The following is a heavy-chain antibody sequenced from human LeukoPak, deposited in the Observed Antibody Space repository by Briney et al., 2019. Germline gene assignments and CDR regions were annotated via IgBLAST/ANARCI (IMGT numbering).Heavy chain of an antibody. V-gene: IGHV3-30*18. Sequence: GGSLRLSCAASGFTFSSYGMHWVRQAPGKGLEWVAVISYDGSNKCYADSVKGRFTISRDNSKNTLYLQMNSLRAEDTAVYYCAKEDIVVVPAAIRRSYYYYGMDVWGKGTTVTVSS. CDR2: ISYDGSNK. J-gene: IGHJ6*04. CDR3: AKEDIVVVPAAIRRSYYYYGMDV. CDR1: GFTFSSYG. D-gene: IGHD2-2*01.